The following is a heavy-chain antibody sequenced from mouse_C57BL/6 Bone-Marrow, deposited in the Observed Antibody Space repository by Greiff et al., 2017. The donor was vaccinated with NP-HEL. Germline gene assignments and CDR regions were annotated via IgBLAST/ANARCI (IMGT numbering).Heavy chain of an antibody. J-gene: IGHJ4*01. CDR2: INYDGSST. CDR3: ARDSIYLNAMDY. D-gene: IGHD5-5*01. CDR1: GFTFSDYY. Sequence: EVMLVESEGGLVQPGSSMKLSCTASGFTFSDYYMAWVRQVPEKGLEWVANINYDGSSTYYLDSLKSRFIISRDNAKNILYLQMSSLKSEDTATYYCARDSIYLNAMDYWGQGTSVTVSS. V-gene: IGHV5-16*01.